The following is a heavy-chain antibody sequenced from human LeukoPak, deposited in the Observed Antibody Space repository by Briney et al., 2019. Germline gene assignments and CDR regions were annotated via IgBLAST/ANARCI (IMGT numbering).Heavy chain of an antibody. CDR3: ARDEGSGYEGLSGY. Sequence: GGSLRLSCAASGFTFSSCEMNWVRQAPGKGLEWVSYISSSGSTIYYADSVKGRFTISRDNAKNSLYLQMNSLRAEDTAVYYCARDEGSGYEGLSGYWGQGTLVTVSS. J-gene: IGHJ4*02. CDR2: ISSSGSTI. V-gene: IGHV3-48*03. D-gene: IGHD5-12*01. CDR1: GFTFSSCE.